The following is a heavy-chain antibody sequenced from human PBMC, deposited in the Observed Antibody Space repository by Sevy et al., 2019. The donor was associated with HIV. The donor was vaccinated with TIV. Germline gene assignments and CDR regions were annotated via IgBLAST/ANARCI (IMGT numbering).Heavy chain of an antibody. CDR1: GYSFTNYW. CDR2: IYPGDSDT. D-gene: IGHD6-13*01. CDR3: ARERLFSSSWKDAFDI. Sequence: GESLKISCKGSGYSFTNYWIAWVRQMPGKGLEWMGIIYPGDSDTRYSPSFQGQVTISADKSISTAYLKWSSLKASDNAMYYCARERLFSSSWKDAFDIWGQGTMVTVSS. J-gene: IGHJ3*02. V-gene: IGHV5-51*01.